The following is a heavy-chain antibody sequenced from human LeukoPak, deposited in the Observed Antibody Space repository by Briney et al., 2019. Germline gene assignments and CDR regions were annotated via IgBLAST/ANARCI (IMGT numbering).Heavy chain of an antibody. D-gene: IGHD6-13*01. CDR3: MTAAGTYYYYMDV. V-gene: IGHV3-23*01. CDR1: GFTFSSYG. Sequence: PGGSLRLSCAASGFTFSSYGMSWVRQAPGKGLEWVSAISGSGGSTYYADSVKGRFTISRDNSKNTLYLQMNSLRAEDTAVYYCMTAAGTYYYYMDVWGKGTTVTISS. J-gene: IGHJ6*03. CDR2: ISGSGGST.